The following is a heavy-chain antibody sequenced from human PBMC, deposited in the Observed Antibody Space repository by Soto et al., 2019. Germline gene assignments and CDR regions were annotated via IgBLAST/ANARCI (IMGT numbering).Heavy chain of an antibody. V-gene: IGHV3-74*01. CDR3: IRGGVLYGLDV. D-gene: IGHD2-8*01. J-gene: IGHJ6*02. Sequence: EEQLVESGGDLVQPGGSLTLSCAVSGFTFRNYWMHWVRQAPGGGLGWVSQINGDGRSATYADSVRGRFTISRDNAKNTLYLQMNSLSAEDTAVYYCIRGGVLYGLDVWGQGTSVTVSS. CDR1: GFTFRNYW. CDR2: INGDGRSA.